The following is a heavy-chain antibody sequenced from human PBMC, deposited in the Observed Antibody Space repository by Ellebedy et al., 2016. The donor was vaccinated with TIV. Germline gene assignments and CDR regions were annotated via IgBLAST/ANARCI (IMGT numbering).Heavy chain of an antibody. J-gene: IGHJ2*01. CDR2: ISGSGGST. CDR3: AKAPQSYYYGSGSYYGWYFDL. Sequence: GGSLRLXXAASGFTFSSYAMSWVRQAPGKGLEWVSAISGSGGSTYYADSVKGRFTISRDNSKNTLYLQMNSLRAEDTAVYYCAKAPQSYYYGSGSYYGWYFDLWGRGTLVTVSS. CDR1: GFTFSSYA. V-gene: IGHV3-23*01. D-gene: IGHD3-10*01.